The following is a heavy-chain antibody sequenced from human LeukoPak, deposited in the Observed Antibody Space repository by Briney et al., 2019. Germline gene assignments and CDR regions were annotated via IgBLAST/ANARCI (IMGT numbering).Heavy chain of an antibody. D-gene: IGHD6-13*01. CDR3: AKRAAAGFFDY. V-gene: IGHV3-23*01. CDR2: ISGSGGST. CDR1: GFTFRSYA. J-gene: IGHJ4*02. Sequence: GGSLRLSCAASGFTFRSYAMTWIRQAPGKGLEWVSAISGSGGSTYYADSVKGRFTISRDNSKNTLYLQMNSLRAEDTAVYYCAKRAAAGFFDYWGQGTLVTVSS.